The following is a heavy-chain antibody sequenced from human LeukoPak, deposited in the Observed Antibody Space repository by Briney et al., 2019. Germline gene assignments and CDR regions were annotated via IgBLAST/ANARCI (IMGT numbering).Heavy chain of an antibody. V-gene: IGHV4-4*02. CDR1: GGSISSSNW. J-gene: IGHJ4*02. Sequence: PSETLSLTCAVSGGSISSSNWWSWDRQPPGKGLEWIGEIYHSGSTNYNPSLKSRVTISVDKSKNQFSLKLSSVTAADTAVYYCARVTHYGDYIHFDYWGQGTLVTVSS. D-gene: IGHD4-17*01. CDR2: IYHSGST. CDR3: ARVTHYGDYIHFDY.